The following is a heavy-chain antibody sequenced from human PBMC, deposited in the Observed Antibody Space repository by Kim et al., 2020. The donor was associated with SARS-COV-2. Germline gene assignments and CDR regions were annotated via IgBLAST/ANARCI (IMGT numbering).Heavy chain of an antibody. Sequence: DSTEYAESVEVRFTVSRGSAKNTLYLQMNSLRSDDTAIYYCVKGAWLDYWGTGALVTVSS. CDR3: VKGAWLDY. D-gene: IGHD5-12*01. V-gene: IGHV3-23*01. CDR2: DST. J-gene: IGHJ4*02.